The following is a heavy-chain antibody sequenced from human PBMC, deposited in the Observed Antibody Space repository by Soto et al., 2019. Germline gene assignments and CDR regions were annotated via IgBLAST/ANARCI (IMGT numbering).Heavy chain of an antibody. CDR3: ARGRRVAATRTRAHFDP. V-gene: IGHV4-34*01. CDR2: INHSGST. CDR1: GGSFSGYY. Sequence: SETLSLTCAVYGGSFSGYYWSWIRQPPGKGLEWIGEINHSGSTNYNPSLKSRVTISVDTSKNQFSLKLSSVTAADTAVYYCARGRRVAATRTRAHFDPWGQGTLVTVAS. J-gene: IGHJ5*02. D-gene: IGHD2-15*01.